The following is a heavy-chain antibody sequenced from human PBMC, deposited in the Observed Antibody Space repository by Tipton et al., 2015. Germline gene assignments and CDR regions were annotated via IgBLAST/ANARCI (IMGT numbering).Heavy chain of an antibody. Sequence: TLSLTCTVSGGSISSYYWSWIRQPPGKGLEWIGYIYYDGSTNYNPSLKSRVTISVDTSKNQFSLNLSSVTAADTAVYYCARDTMLRLGELSLSVGSPSWRRSYYYGMDVWGQGTTVTVSS. J-gene: IGHJ6*02. CDR2: IYYDGST. CDR1: GGSISSYY. V-gene: IGHV4-59*01. D-gene: IGHD3-16*02. CDR3: ARDTMLRLGELSLSVGSPSWRRSYYYGMDV.